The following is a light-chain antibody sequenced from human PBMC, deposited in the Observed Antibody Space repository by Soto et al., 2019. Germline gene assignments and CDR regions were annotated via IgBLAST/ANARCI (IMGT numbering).Light chain of an antibody. Sequence: EIVFTQSPGTLSLSPGERATLSCRASQSLRSNYLAWYQQKPGQAPRILIYAASSRATGIPDRLSGSGSETDFTLTITRLEPEDSAVYYRQQRSNWQAFGQGTRLEIK. J-gene: IGKJ5*01. V-gene: IGKV3D-20*02. CDR3: QQRSNWQA. CDR1: QSLRSNY. CDR2: AAS.